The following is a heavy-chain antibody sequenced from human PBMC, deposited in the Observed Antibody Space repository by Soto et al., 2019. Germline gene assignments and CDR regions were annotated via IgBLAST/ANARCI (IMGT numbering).Heavy chain of an antibody. CDR1: GYTFTSYG. V-gene: IGHV1-18*01. CDR3: ARGGFYDSSGARNYYYYGMNV. D-gene: IGHD3-22*01. Sequence: QVQLVQSGAEVKKPGASVKVSCKASGYTFTSYGINWVRQAPGQGLEWLGWISAYDGYTNYAQILQGRVSMTTDTSTKTAYMERRRPRSDDTAMYYCARGGFYDSSGARNYYYYGMNVWGQGTTVTASS. J-gene: IGHJ6*02. CDR2: ISAYDGYT.